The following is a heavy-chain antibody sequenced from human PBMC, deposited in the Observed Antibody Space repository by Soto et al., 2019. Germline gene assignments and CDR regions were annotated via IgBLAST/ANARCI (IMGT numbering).Heavy chain of an antibody. CDR2: ISTYNGNT. CDR3: ARGPTDYYVNSGDYFLDY. CDR1: GYTFTTYG. D-gene: IGHD3-22*01. J-gene: IGHJ4*02. Sequence: QVQLVQSGAEVKKPGASVKVSCKASGYTFTTYGMSWVRQAPGQGLDWMGWISTYNGNTKYAERLQGRVTMTTDTTTSTAYMELRCLRSDDTAVYYCARGPTDYYVNSGDYFLDYWGQGTLVTVSS. V-gene: IGHV1-18*01.